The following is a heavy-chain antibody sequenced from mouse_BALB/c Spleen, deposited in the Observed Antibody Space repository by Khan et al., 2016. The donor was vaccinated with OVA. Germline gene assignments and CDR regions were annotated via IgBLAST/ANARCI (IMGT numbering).Heavy chain of an antibody. CDR2: INPRSGYT. V-gene: IGHV1-4*01. CDR1: GYTFTSNT. J-gene: IGHJ4*01. CDR3: ARRTTGYTMDY. D-gene: IGHD2-12*01. Sequence: QVQLQQSGAELARPGASVRMSYKASGYTFTSNTMHWVKQRPGQGLEWIGYINPRSGYTNYNQNFKDKATLTADKSSSTAYMQLSSLTSEDSAVYYCARRTTGYTMDYWGQGTSVTVSS.